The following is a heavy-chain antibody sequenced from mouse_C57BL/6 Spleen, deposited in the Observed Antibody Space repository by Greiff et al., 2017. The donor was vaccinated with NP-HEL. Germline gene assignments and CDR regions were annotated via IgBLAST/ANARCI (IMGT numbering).Heavy chain of an antibody. Sequence: QVHVKQSGAELVRPGTSVKVSCKASGYAFTNYLIEWVKQRPGQGLEWIGVINPGSGGTNYNEKFKGKATLTADKSSSTAYMQLSSLTSEDSAVYFCARALLLGGYFDYWGQGTTLTVSS. CDR1: GYAFTNYL. V-gene: IGHV1-54*01. J-gene: IGHJ2*01. CDR2: INPGSGGT. D-gene: IGHD1-1*01. CDR3: ARALLLGGYFDY.